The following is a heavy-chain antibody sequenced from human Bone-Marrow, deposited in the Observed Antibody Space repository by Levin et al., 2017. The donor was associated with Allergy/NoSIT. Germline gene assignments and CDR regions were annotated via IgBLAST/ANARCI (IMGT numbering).Heavy chain of an antibody. D-gene: IGHD3-10*01. CDR3: ARVHVRAHGAY. Sequence: ASVKVSCKASGYTFTHFYIHWLRQAPGHGLEWMGRLDPDSGDTTYGQKFQGRVTMTRDTSIGTAYMELSRLKFDDTAVYYCARVHVRAHGAYWGQGTLVTVSS. CDR1: GYTFTHFY. V-gene: IGHV1-2*06. J-gene: IGHJ4*02. CDR2: LDPDSGDT.